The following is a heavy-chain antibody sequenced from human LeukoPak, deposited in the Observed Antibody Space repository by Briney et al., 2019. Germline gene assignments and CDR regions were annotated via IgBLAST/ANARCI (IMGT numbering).Heavy chain of an antibody. Sequence: SETLSLTCTVSGGSVNEYFWSWIRQPPGRGLEWIGYVYSDGIADYSPSLKGRATISVDSSKNQVSLSLRSATAADTAVYYCVREIVLIMSGHASPYYMDVWGRGTTVVVSS. CDR1: GGSVNEYF. J-gene: IGHJ6*03. CDR2: VYSDGIA. D-gene: IGHD2-15*01. V-gene: IGHV4-59*02. CDR3: VREIVLIMSGHASPYYMDV.